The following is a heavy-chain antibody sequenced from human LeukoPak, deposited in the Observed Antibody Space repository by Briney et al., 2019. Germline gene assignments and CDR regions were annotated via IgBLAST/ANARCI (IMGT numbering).Heavy chain of an antibody. J-gene: IGHJ4*02. Sequence: GGSLRLSCAASGFIFRGSYMHWVRQASGKGLEWVGRITTKANNYAKAYGASVKGRFTISRDDSENTAYLQMNSLKTEDTAVYYCTTYRSGHYWGQGTLVTVSS. CDR3: TTYRSGHY. V-gene: IGHV3-73*01. CDR2: ITTKANNYAK. CDR1: GFIFRGSY. D-gene: IGHD6-19*01.